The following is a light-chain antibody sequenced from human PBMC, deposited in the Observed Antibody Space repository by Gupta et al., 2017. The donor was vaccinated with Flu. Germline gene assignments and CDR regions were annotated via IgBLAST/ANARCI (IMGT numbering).Light chain of an antibody. J-gene: IGKJ2*01. V-gene: IGKV3-15*01. Sequence: DIVMTQSPATLSVSPGERATRSCRASQSVSSNLAWYQHKPCQAARLIIYGASTIANGIPDRFSGSGDGTELSLTSSIRQSEDCAAYYVQYDNNSSIFGQGTRLEMK. CDR1: QSVSSN. CDR3: QYDNNSSI. CDR2: GAS.